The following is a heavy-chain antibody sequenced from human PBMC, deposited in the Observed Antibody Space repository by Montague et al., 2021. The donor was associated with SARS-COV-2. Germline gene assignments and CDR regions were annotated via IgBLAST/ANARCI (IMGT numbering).Heavy chain of an antibody. Sequence: CAISGDSVSSDTAAWNWIGQSPSGGLEWLGRTNYRSKWTSDYATSVEGRISIDPDTSKNQFFLHLRSVTPEDTGVYYCVRDTGSAQAGFDAWGQGTLVTVSS. D-gene: IGHD4-17*01. V-gene: IGHV6-1*01. CDR2: TNYRSKWTS. J-gene: IGHJ4*02. CDR3: VRDTGSAQAGFDA. CDR1: GDSVSSDTAA.